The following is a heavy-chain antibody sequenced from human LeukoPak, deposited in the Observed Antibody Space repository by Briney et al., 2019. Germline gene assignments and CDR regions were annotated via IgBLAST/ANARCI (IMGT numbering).Heavy chain of an antibody. J-gene: IGHJ4*02. V-gene: IGHV3-23*01. D-gene: IGHD6-19*01. CDR3: ARGSGWYGFDY. CDR1: GFTFRTYI. Sequence: PGGSLRLSCAASGFTFRTYIMSWVRQAPRRGPEWVSSIIDSGDATHYADSVKGRFTISRDNSKNTLYLQMNSLRDEDTAVYYCARGSGWYGFDYWGQGTLVTVSS. CDR2: IIDSGDAT.